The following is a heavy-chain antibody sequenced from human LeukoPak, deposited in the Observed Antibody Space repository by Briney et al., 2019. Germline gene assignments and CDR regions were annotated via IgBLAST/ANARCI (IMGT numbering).Heavy chain of an antibody. CDR3: ARVDTAMVIDY. Sequence: GGSLRLSCAASGFTFSSYWMSWVRQAPGKGLEWVANIKQDGSEKYYVDSVKGRFIISRDNAKNSLYLQMNSLRAEDTAVYYCARVDTAMVIDYWGQGTLVTVSS. J-gene: IGHJ4*02. CDR1: GFTFSSYW. V-gene: IGHV3-7*01. D-gene: IGHD5-18*01. CDR2: IKQDGSEK.